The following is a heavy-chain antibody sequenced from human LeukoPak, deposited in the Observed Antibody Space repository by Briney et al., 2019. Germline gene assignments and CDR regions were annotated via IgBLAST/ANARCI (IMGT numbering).Heavy chain of an antibody. V-gene: IGHV3-23*01. J-gene: IGHJ4*02. Sequence: PGGSLRLSCAASGFTFNNYAMSWVRQAPGKGLEWVSTISSSGANTYYADSAKGRFTISRDNSKNTLYLQMNSLRAEDTAVYYCAKGGEYQLPGDYWGQGTLVTVSS. D-gene: IGHD2-2*01. CDR1: GFTFNNYA. CDR3: AKGGEYQLPGDY. CDR2: ISSSGANT.